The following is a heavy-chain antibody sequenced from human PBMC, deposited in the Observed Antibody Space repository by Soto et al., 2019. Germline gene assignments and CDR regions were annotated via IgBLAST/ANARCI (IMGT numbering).Heavy chain of an antibody. CDR2: NYYHGNT. CDR3: ARGGGRLGDY. CDR1: GGSVSSGTYY. Sequence: QVQLQESGPGLVKPLDTLSLTCTVSGGSVSSGTYYWNWIRQRPGKGLEWIGYNYYHGNTNYNPALKNQITMTIATSKINFSMSLSSVTAAYTVVYYCARGGGRLGDYWGQGTLVTVSS. J-gene: IGHJ4*02. D-gene: IGHD6-19*01. V-gene: IGHV4-61*01.